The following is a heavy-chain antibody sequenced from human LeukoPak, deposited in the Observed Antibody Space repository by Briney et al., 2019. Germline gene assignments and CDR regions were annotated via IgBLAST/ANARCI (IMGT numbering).Heavy chain of an antibody. J-gene: IGHJ5*02. Sequence: SETLSLTCAVYGGSFSGYYWSWIRQPPGKGLEWIGEINHSGSTNYNPSLKSRVTISVDTSKNQFSLKLSSVTAADTAVYYCARETYYYDSSGYSHWFDPWGQGTLVTVSS. CDR1: GGSFSGYY. D-gene: IGHD3-22*01. CDR2: INHSGST. V-gene: IGHV4-34*01. CDR3: ARETYYYDSSGYSHWFDP.